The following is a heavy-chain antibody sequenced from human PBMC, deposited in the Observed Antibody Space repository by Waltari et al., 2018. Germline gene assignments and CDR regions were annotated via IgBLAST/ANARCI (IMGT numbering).Heavy chain of an antibody. Sequence: QVLLQESGQRLVKPSTTLSLTCPVAGASFISYYGRGSRHAPGKGLEWIGYIYYSGSTNYNPSLKSRVTISVDTSKNQFSLKLSSVTAADTAVYYCARYDTAMVTGWGHFDYWGQGTLVTVSS. V-gene: IGHV4-59*08. CDR2: IYYSGST. CDR1: GASFISYY. CDR3: ARYDTAMVTGWGHFDY. D-gene: IGHD5-18*01. J-gene: IGHJ4*02.